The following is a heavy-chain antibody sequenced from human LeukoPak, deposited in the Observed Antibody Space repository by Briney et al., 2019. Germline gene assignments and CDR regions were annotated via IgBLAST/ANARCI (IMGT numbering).Heavy chain of an antibody. V-gene: IGHV1-8*01. D-gene: IGHD6-13*01. CDR3: ARGRPGHAGAGTYDF. J-gene: IGHJ4*02. Sequence: ASVKVSCKASGYTFTTSDINWVRQATGQGLEWMGWMNPNTGKTGSAQRFQGRLTMTQNTSTSTAYLEVTGLGFEDTGIYYCARGRPGHAGAGTYDFWGQGTLITVSS. CDR1: GYTFTTSD. CDR2: MNPNTGKT.